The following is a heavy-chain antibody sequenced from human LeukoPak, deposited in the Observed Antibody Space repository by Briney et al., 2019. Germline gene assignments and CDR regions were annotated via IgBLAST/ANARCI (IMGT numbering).Heavy chain of an antibody. D-gene: IGHD6-13*01. CDR1: GYTFTGYY. V-gene: IGHV1-2*02. Sequence: ASVKVSCKASGYTFTGYYIHWVRQAPGQGLEWMGWINPNSGGTNYAQKFQGRVTMTRDTSISTAYMELSRLRSDDTAVYYCARDPAAGTAHYYFDYWGQGTLVTVSS. CDR3: ARDPAAGTAHYYFDY. CDR2: INPNSGGT. J-gene: IGHJ4*02.